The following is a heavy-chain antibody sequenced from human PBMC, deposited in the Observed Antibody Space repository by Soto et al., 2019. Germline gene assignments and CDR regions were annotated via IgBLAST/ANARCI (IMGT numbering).Heavy chain of an antibody. CDR2: IYPGDSDT. J-gene: IGHJ6*02. Sequence: PGESLKISCKGSGYSFTSYWIGWVRQMPGKGLEWMGIIYPGDSDTRYSPSFQGQVTISADKFISTAYLQWSSLKASDTAMYYCATTHYYDSSGYYDYYYGMDVWGQGTTVTVSS. V-gene: IGHV5-51*01. CDR3: ATTHYYDSSGYYDYYYGMDV. D-gene: IGHD3-22*01. CDR1: GYSFTSYW.